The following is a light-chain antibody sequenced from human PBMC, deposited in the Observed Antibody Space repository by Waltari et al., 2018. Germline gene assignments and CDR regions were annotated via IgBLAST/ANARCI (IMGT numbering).Light chain of an antibody. CDR2: LNSDGSH. Sequence: QLVLTQSPSASASLGASVKLTCTLSSGHSSSAIAWHQQQPEEGPRFLLKLNSDGSHYKGDGIPHRFAGSSSGAERYLTISSVQSEDEADYYCQTWDTGIPVVFGGGTKLTGL. CDR3: QTWDTGIPVV. CDR1: SGHSSSA. V-gene: IGLV4-69*01. J-gene: IGLJ2*01.